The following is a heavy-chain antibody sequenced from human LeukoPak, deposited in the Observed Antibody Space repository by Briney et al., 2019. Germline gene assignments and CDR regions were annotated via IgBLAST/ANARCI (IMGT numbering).Heavy chain of an antibody. CDR1: GGSIRSPTHY. Sequence: KPSETLSLTCTVSGGSIRSPTHYWGWIRQPPGKGLERVASIYYSGNAYYNPSLMSRVTISIDTSKNQFSLNLSSVTAADTAVYYCARAPHFFDTSGSRYYFDTWGQGTLVTVSS. D-gene: IGHD3-22*01. CDR2: IYYSGNA. J-gene: IGHJ4*02. CDR3: ARAPHFFDTSGSRYYFDT. V-gene: IGHV4-39*07.